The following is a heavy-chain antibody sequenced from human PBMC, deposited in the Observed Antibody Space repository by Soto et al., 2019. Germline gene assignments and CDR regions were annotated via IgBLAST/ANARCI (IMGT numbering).Heavy chain of an antibody. CDR1: GGTFSSCA. Sequence: AAVKVSCKASGGTFSSCAISWVRQAPGQGLEWMGGIIPIFGTANYAQKFQGRVTITADESTSTAYMELSSLRSEDTAVYYCARGADCSSTSCYDYWGQGTLVTVSS. D-gene: IGHD2-2*01. CDR3: ARGADCSSTSCYDY. CDR2: IIPIFGTA. J-gene: IGHJ4*02. V-gene: IGHV1-69*01.